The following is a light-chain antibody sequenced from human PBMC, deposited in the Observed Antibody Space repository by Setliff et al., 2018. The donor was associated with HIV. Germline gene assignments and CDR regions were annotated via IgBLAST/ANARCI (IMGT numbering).Light chain of an antibody. CDR2: DVS. CDR3: SSYTSSSTYV. V-gene: IGLV2-14*01. CDR1: SSDVGGYNY. J-gene: IGLJ1*01. Sequence: QSVLTQPASVSGSPGQSITISCIGTSSDVGGYNYVSWYQQHPGKAPKLMISDVSKRPSGVSSRFSGSKSGNTASLTISGLQTEDEADYYCSSYTSSSTYVFGTGTKVTVL.